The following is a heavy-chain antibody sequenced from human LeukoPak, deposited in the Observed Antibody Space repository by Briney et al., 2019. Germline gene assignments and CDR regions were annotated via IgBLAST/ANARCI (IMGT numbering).Heavy chain of an antibody. J-gene: IGHJ6*02. Sequence: GASVKVSCKASGYTFTSYDINWVRQATGQGLEWMGWMNPNSGNTGYAQKFQGRVTMTRNTSISTAYMELSSLRSEDTAVYYCARVGSGYYLNYCGMDVWGQGTTVTVSS. CDR3: ARVGSGYYLNYCGMDV. CDR2: MNPNSGNT. V-gene: IGHV1-8*01. D-gene: IGHD3-3*01. CDR1: GYTFTSYD.